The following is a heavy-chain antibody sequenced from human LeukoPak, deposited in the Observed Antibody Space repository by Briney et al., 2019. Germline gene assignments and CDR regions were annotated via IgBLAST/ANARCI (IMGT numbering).Heavy chain of an antibody. CDR1: GFTFSSYA. Sequence: GGSLRLSCAASGFTFSSYAMSWFRQAPGKGREWVSAIIGSGGITYYADSVKGRFTISRDNSKSTLYLQMNSLRAEDTAVYYCAKQKTLGIVGATIDYWGQGTLVTVSS. CDR3: AKQKTLGIVGATIDY. CDR2: IIGSGGIT. D-gene: IGHD1-26*01. V-gene: IGHV3-23*01. J-gene: IGHJ4*02.